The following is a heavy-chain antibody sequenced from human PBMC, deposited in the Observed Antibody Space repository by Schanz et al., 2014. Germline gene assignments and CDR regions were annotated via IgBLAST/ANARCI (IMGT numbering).Heavy chain of an antibody. CDR3: ARPPHDSSGYYPFDY. CDR2: VSSSSSYT. CDR1: GFTFSDYY. Sequence: GGSLRLSCAASGFTFSDYYMSWIRQAPGKGLEWVSYVSSSSSYTHYADSVKGRFTISRDNAKNSLYLQMNSLRAEDTAEYYCARPPHDSSGYYPFDYWGQGTLVTVSS. J-gene: IGHJ4*02. D-gene: IGHD3-22*01. V-gene: IGHV3-11*03.